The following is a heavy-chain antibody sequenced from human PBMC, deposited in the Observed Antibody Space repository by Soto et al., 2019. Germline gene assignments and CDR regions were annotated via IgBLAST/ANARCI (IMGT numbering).Heavy chain of an antibody. Sequence: SETLSLTCAVSGVPFSGSYWTWIRQPPGKGLEWIGEINHSGSTNYNPSLNSRVSMSVDKSKKQFSLKLTSVTAADTAMYYCGRGQVTSSPTTDPPIFWGQGILVTVSS. J-gene: IGHJ4*02. V-gene: IGHV4-34*01. CDR2: INHSGST. CDR1: GVPFSGSY. CDR3: GRGQVTSSPTTDPPIF. D-gene: IGHD4-17*01.